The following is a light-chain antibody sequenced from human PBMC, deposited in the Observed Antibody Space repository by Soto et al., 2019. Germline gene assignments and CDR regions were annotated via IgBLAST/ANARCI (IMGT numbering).Light chain of an antibody. CDR1: SSDVGGYNY. V-gene: IGLV2-8*01. Sequence: QSALTLPPSASGSPGQSVTISCTGTSSDVGGYNYGSWYQQHPGKAPKLMIYEVSKRPSGVPDRFSGSKSGNTASLTVSGLQAEDEADYYCSSYAGSNNLVFGGGTKLTVL. J-gene: IGLJ2*01. CDR3: SSYAGSNNLV. CDR2: EVS.